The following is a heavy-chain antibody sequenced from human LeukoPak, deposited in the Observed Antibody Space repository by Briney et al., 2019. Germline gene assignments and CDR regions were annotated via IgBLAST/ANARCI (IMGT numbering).Heavy chain of an antibody. D-gene: IGHD2-21*01. Sequence: PGESLRLSCAASGFTFSSYAMSWVRHAPGKGLEWDSGINGGGRNTYYADSVKGRLTISRDNCKNTLYLQTNILRVEDTAVYYCAKAPAYCGGDCYSGYLQHWGQGTLVTVSS. J-gene: IGHJ1*01. CDR3: AKAPAYCGGDCYSGYLQH. CDR1: GFTFSSYA. CDR2: INGGGRNT. V-gene: IGHV3-23*01.